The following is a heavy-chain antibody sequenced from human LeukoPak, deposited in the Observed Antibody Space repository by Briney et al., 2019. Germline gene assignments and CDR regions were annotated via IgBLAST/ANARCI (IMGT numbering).Heavy chain of an antibody. J-gene: IGHJ6*03. CDR1: GFTLNNYS. Sequence: GGSLRLSCAASGFTLNNYSMNWVRQAPGKGLEWVSSISSSSSYIYYADSVKGRFTISRDNAKNSLYLQMNSLRAEDTAVYYCAREAALGDYYYYMDVWGKGTTVTVSS. V-gene: IGHV3-21*01. CDR2: ISSSSSYI. CDR3: AREAALGDYYYYMDV. D-gene: IGHD6-6*01.